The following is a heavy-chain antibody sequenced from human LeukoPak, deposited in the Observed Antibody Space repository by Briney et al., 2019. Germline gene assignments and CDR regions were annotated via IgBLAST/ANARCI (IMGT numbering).Heavy chain of an antibody. V-gene: IGHV4-38-2*02. Sequence: PSETLSLTCAVSGYSISSGYYWGWIRQPPGKGLEWIGSLYHSGSTYYNPSLKSRVTISVDTSKNQFSLKLRSVTAADTAVYYCARDDVVRGVINFYYGVDVWGKGTTVTVSS. CDR1: GYSISSGYY. CDR2: LYHSGST. D-gene: IGHD3-10*01. J-gene: IGHJ6*04. CDR3: ARDDVVRGVINFYYGVDV.